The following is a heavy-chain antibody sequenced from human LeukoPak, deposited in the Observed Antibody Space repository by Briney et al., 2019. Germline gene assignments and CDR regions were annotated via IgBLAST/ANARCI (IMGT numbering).Heavy chain of an antibody. V-gene: IGHV4-39*01. D-gene: IGHD1-26*01. J-gene: IGHJ3*02. CDR1: GGSISSSSYY. CDR3: ARHQWELYAFDI. CDR2: IYYSGST. Sequence: SETLSLTCTVPGGSISSSSYYWGWIRQPPGKGLEWIGSIYYSGSTYYNPSLRSRVTISVDTSKNQFSLKLSSVTAADTAVYYRARHQWELYAFDIWGQGTMVTVSS.